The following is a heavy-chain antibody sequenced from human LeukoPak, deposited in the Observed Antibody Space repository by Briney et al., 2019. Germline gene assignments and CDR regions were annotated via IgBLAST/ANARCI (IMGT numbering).Heavy chain of an antibody. CDR3: ARGTRTGGDGIAGTLDY. CDR2: MNPNSGNT. J-gene: IGHJ4*02. Sequence: ASVKVSCRASGYTFTSYDINWVRQATGQGLEWMGWMNPNSGNTGYAQKFQGRVTMTRNTSISTAYMELSSLRSEDTAVYYCARGTRTGGDGIAGTLDYWGQGTLVTVSS. V-gene: IGHV1-8*01. CDR1: GYTFTSYD. D-gene: IGHD5-24*01.